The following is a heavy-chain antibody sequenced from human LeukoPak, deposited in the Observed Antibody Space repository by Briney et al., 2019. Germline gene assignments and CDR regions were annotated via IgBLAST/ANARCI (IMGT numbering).Heavy chain of an antibody. D-gene: IGHD4-17*01. CDR1: GFTFSSYA. V-gene: IGHV3-64D*06. Sequence: PGGSLRLSCSASGFTFSSYAMHWVRQAPGKGLEYVSSISTDGGSTYYADSVKGRFTISRDNSKNTLYLQMSSLRAEDTAVYYCVKRGRQGDYAYGYWGQGTLVTVSS. J-gene: IGHJ4*02. CDR2: ISTDGGST. CDR3: VKRGRQGDYAYGY.